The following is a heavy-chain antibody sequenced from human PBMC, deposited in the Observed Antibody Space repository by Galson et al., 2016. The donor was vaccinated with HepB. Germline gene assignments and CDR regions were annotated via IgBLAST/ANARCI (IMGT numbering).Heavy chain of an antibody. D-gene: IGHD3-3*01. Sequence: SLRHSCAASGFTFSGSAMHWVRQASGKGLEWVGRIRSKANNYATAYAASVKGRFTISRDDSKNTAYLQMNSLKTEDTAVYYCTSLTIFGVVTNYWGQGTLVTVSS. J-gene: IGHJ4*02. V-gene: IGHV3-73*01. CDR1: GFTFSGSA. CDR3: TSLTIFGVVTNY. CDR2: IRSKANNYAT.